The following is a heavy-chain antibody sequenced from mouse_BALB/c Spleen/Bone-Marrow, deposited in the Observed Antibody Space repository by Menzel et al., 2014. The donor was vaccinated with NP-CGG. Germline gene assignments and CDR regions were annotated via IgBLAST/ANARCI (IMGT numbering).Heavy chain of an antibody. V-gene: IGHV2-9*02. CDR2: IWAGGST. CDR3: ARDRGFGYDRTMDS. CDR1: GFSLTSYG. D-gene: IGHD2-2*01. Sequence: VMLVESGPGLVAPSQSLSITCTVSGFSLTSYGVRWVRQPPGKGLEWLGVIWAGGSTNYNSALMSRLSISKDNSKSQVFLKMNSLQTDDTAMYYCARDRGFGYDRTMDSWGQGTSVTVSS. J-gene: IGHJ4*01.